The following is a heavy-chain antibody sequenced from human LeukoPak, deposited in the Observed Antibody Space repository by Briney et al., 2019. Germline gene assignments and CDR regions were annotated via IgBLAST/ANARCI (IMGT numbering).Heavy chain of an antibody. Sequence: GGSLRLSCAASGFPFRSYGMHWVRQAPGKGLGWVSFISYDGANKYYADSVKGRFTISRDNSKNTLYVQMNSLRGDDTGMYFCAKDSSSSNYYYGLDVWGQGTTVTVSS. V-gene: IGHV3-30*02. D-gene: IGHD6-13*01. CDR1: GFPFRSYG. CDR3: AKDSSSSNYYYGLDV. J-gene: IGHJ6*02. CDR2: ISYDGANK.